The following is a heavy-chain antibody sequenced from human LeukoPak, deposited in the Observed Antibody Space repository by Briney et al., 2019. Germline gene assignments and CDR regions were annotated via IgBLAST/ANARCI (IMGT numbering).Heavy chain of an antibody. Sequence: SETLSLTCTVSGDSVIYSYWIWIRQPAGKGLELIGRLSAASTPNYNPSLKSRLTMSVDTSKNQFSLRLSSVTAADTAVYYCVRGYHISINNWFDYWGQGALVTVSS. CDR1: GDSVIYSY. D-gene: IGHD3-3*01. CDR2: LSAASTP. CDR3: VRGYHISINNWFDY. J-gene: IGHJ4*02. V-gene: IGHV4-4*07.